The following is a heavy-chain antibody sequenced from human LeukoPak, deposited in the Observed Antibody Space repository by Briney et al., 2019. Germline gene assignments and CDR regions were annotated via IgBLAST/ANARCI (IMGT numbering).Heavy chain of an antibody. J-gene: IGHJ5*02. CDR3: ARSLLTRFDP. Sequence: SETLSLTCTVSGGSISSYYWSWIRQPAGKGLEWIGRIYTSGSTNYNPSLKSRVTIPVDKSKNQFSLKLSSVTAADTAVYYCARSLLTRFDPWGQGTLVTVSS. V-gene: IGHV4-4*07. CDR2: IYTSGST. CDR1: GGSISSYY.